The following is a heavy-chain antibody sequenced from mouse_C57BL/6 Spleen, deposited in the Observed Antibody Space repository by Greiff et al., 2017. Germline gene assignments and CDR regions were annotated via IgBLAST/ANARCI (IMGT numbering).Heavy chain of an antibody. D-gene: IGHD1-1*01. CDR3: ARGDYYGSSYGFDY. V-gene: IGHV3-6*01. J-gene: IGHJ2*01. CDR1: GYSITSGYY. CDR2: ISYDGSN. Sequence: EVKLMESGPGLVKPSQSLSLTCSVTGYSITSGYYWNWIRQFPGNKLEWMGYISYDGSNNYNPSLKNRISITRDTSKNQFFLKLNSVTTEDTATYYCARGDYYGSSYGFDYWGQGTTLTVSS.